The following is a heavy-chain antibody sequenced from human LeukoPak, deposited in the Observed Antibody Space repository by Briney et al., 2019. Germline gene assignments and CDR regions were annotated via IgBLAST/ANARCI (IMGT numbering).Heavy chain of an antibody. CDR1: GFTVSGNY. D-gene: IGHD3-22*01. CDR2: IYSGGST. J-gene: IGHJ4*02. V-gene: IGHV3-53*01. Sequence: PGGSLRLSCAASGFTVSGNYMSWVRQAPGKGLEWVSVIYSGGSTYYADSVKGRFTISRDNSKNTLYLQMNSLRAEDTAVYYCARGDDSGYYDYFDYWGQGALVTVSS. CDR3: ARGDDSGYYDYFDY.